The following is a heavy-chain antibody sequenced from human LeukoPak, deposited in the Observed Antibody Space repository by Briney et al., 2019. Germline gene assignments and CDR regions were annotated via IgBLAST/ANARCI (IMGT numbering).Heavy chain of an antibody. CDR2: INPNSGGT. CDR3: ARGLAPQYSSGWYSYFDY. J-gene: IGHJ4*02. D-gene: IGHD6-19*01. V-gene: IGHV1-2*06. Sequence: ASVKVSCKASGYTFTGYYMHWVRQAPGQGLEWMGRINPNSGGTNYAQKFQGRVTMTRDTSISTAYMELSRLRSDDTAAYYCARGLAPQYSSGWYSYFDYWGQGTLVTASS. CDR1: GYTFTGYY.